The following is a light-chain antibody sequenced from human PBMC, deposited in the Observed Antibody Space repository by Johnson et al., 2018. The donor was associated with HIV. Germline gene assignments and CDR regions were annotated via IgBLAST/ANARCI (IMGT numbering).Light chain of an antibody. CDR2: ENN. CDR3: GTWDNSLSTGGV. J-gene: IGLJ1*01. CDR1: SSNIGNNY. Sequence: QSVLTQSPSVSAAPGQKVTISCSGSSSNIGNNYISWYQQFPGTAPKLLIYENNKRPSGIPDRFSGSKSGTSATLDITGLQTGDEGEYYCGTWDNSLSTGGVFGTGTKVTVL. V-gene: IGLV1-51*02.